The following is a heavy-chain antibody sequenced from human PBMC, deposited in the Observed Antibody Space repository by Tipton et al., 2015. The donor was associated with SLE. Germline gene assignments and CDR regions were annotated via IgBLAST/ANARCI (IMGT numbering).Heavy chain of an antibody. D-gene: IGHD6-6*01. CDR2: IYYSGST. J-gene: IGHJ6*03. Sequence: TLSLTCTVSGGSISSYYWSWIRQPPGKGLEWIGYIYYSGSTNYNPSLKSRVTISVDTSKNQFSLKLSSVTAADTAEYYCARGSSSSSYNYYYMDVWGTGTTVTVSS. V-gene: IGHV4-59*01. CDR1: GGSISSYY. CDR3: ARGSSSSSYNYYYMDV.